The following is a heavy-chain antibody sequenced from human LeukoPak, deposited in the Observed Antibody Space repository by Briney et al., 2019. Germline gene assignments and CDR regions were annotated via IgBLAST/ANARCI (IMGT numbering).Heavy chain of an antibody. CDR2: FYPGDSDT. D-gene: IGHD6-19*01. J-gene: IGHJ4*02. V-gene: IGHV5-51*01. CDR3: ARHWYSSGWYIDY. CDR1: GYSFTSYW. Sequence: GESLKISCKGSGYSFTSYWIGWVRQMPGKGLEWRGIFYPGDSDTRYSPSFQGQVTISADKSISTAYLQWSSLKASDTAMYYCARHWYSSGWYIDYWGQGTLVTVSS.